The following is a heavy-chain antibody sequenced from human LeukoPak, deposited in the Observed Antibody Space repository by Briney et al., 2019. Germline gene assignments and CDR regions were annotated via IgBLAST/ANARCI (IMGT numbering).Heavy chain of an antibody. CDR1: GYTFTSYY. J-gene: IGHJ4*02. D-gene: IGHD3-16*02. V-gene: IGHV1-46*01. Sequence: ASVKLSCKASGYTFTSYYMHWVRQAPGQGLEWMGIINPSGGSTTYAQKFQGRVTMTEDTSTGTAYMELSSLRSEDTAVYYCATSLQSSSGYWGQGTLVTVSS. CDR3: ATSLQSSSGY. CDR2: INPSGGST.